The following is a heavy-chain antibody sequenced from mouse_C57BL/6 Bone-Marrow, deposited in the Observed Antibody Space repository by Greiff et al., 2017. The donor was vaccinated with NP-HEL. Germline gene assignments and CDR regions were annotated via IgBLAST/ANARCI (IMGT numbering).Heavy chain of an antibody. CDR3: ARNSDGYYFFAY. CDR2: IWTGGGT. Sequence: VQLQQSGPGLVAPSQSLSITCTVSGFSLTSYAISWVRQPPGKGLEWLGVIWTGGGTNYNSALKSSLSISKDKSKSQVFLKMNSLQTDDTARYYCARNSDGYYFFAYWGQGTLVTVSA. J-gene: IGHJ3*01. V-gene: IGHV2-9-1*01. CDR1: GFSLTSYA. D-gene: IGHD2-3*01.